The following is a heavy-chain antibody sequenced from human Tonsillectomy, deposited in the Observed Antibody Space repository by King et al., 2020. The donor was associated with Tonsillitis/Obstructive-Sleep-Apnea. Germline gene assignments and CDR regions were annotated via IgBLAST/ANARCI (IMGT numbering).Heavy chain of an antibody. CDR3: ARVLRTSYYYYMDV. CDR1: GGSISSYY. Sequence: QLQESGPGLVKPSETLSLTCTVSGGSISSYYWSWIRQPPGKGLEWIGYIYYSGSTNYNPSLKSRVTISVDTSKNQFSLKLSSVTAADTAVYYCARVLRTSYYYYMDVWGKGTTVTVSS. CDR2: IYYSGST. D-gene: IGHD4-17*01. V-gene: IGHV4-59*01. J-gene: IGHJ6*03.